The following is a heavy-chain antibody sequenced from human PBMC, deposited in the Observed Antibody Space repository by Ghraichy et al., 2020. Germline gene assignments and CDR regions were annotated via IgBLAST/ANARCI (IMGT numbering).Heavy chain of an antibody. V-gene: IGHV4-59*01. Sequence: SETLSLTRTVSGGSINTYYWSWIRQPPGKGLEWIGYIYYSGSTNYNPSLESRVTISVDTSKNQFSLKLSSVTAADTAVYYCARGGSGPEWLVFRYWGQGTLVTVSS. CDR1: GGSINTYY. D-gene: IGHD6-19*01. J-gene: IGHJ4*02. CDR2: IYYSGST. CDR3: ARGGSGPEWLVFRY.